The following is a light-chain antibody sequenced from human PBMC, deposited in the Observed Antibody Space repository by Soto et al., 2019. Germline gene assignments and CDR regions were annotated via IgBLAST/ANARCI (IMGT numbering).Light chain of an antibody. V-gene: IGKV3-11*01. CDR1: QSVSSY. J-gene: IGKJ4*01. CDR3: HQRSNWPLT. CDR2: DAS. Sequence: ELVLTQSPATLSLSPGETATLSCRASQSVSSYLAWYQQKPGQALRLLIYDASKRTTGIPARFSGSGSGTDFTLTISSLEPDDFAVYFCHQRSNWPLTFGGGTKLEIK.